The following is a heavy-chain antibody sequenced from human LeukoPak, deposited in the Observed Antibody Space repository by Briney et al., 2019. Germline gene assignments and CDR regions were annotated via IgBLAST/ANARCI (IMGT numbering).Heavy chain of an antibody. CDR1: GFTFSSYG. CDR2: ISGSGGST. V-gene: IGHV3-23*01. D-gene: IGHD2-2*01. CDR3: AKETYQLPMHHFDY. Sequence: PGGTLRLSCTASGFTFSSYGMSWVRQAPGKGLEWVSAISGSGGSTYYADSVKGRFTISRDNSKNTLYLQMNSLRAEDTAVYYCAKETYQLPMHHFDYWGQGTLVTVSS. J-gene: IGHJ4*02.